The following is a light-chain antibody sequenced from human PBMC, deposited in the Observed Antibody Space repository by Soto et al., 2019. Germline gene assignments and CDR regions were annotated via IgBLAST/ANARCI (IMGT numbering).Light chain of an antibody. CDR2: GAS. J-gene: IGKJ1*01. CDR1: QSVSTN. V-gene: IGKV3-15*01. Sequence: EIAMTQSPATLSVSPGERATLSCRASQSVSTNLAWYQQKPGQVPRLLIYGASTRATDIPARFSGSGSGTEFTLIISSLQSEDFALYYCQQYNNWPPTFGQGTKVEIK. CDR3: QQYNNWPPT.